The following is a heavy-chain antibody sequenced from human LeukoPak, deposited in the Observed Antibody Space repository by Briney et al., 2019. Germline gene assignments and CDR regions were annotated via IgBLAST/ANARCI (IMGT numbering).Heavy chain of an antibody. CDR3: ARHTSGWYPFDS. CDR2: IYHSGST. Sequence: SETLSLTCTVSGGSISSNYWSWIRQPPGKGLEWIGYIYHSGSTNYNPSLKSRVTISLDTSKNQFSLKLSSVTAADAAVYYCARHTSGWYPFDSWGQGTLVTVSS. D-gene: IGHD6-19*01. J-gene: IGHJ4*02. CDR1: GGSISSNY. V-gene: IGHV4-59*01.